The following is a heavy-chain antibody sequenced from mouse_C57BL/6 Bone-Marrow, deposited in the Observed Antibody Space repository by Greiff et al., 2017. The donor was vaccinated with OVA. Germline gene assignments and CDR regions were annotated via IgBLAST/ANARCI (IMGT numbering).Heavy chain of an antibody. Sequence: QVQLQQSGAELVRPGASVKLSCKASGYTFTDYYINWVKQRPGQGLEWIARIYPGSGNTYYNEKFKGKATLTAEKSSSTAYMQLSSLTSEDSAVYFCARGNYGYDVDYWGQGTTLTVSS. J-gene: IGHJ2*01. CDR2: IYPGSGNT. V-gene: IGHV1-76*01. CDR3: ARGNYGYDVDY. D-gene: IGHD2-2*01. CDR1: GYTFTDYY.